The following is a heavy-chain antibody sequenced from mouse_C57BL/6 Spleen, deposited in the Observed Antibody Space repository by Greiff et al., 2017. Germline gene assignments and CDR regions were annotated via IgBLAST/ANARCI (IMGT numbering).Heavy chain of an antibody. CDR1: GYAFTNYL. CDR3: ARSVTPVYFDY. Sequence: QVQLKESGAELVRPGTSVKVSCKASGYAFTNYLIEWVKQRPGQGLEWIGVINPGSGGTNYNEKFKGKATLTADKSSCTAYMQLSSLTSEDSAVYFCARSVTPVYFDYWGQGTTLTVSS. CDR2: INPGSGGT. D-gene: IGHD2-12*01. J-gene: IGHJ2*01. V-gene: IGHV1-54*01.